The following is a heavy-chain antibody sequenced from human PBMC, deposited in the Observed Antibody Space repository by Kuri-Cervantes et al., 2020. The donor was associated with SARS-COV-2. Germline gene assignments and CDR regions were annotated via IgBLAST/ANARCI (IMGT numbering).Heavy chain of an antibody. Sequence: GSLRLSCIVSGDSITNHFWSWIRQPPGKGLEWLGYTYNSGSTHYNTSLKSRNTISVDTSKNHFSLKLSSVTAADTAVYYCARDPNANHNNWFDPWGQGTLVTVSS. D-gene: IGHD4/OR15-4a*01. CDR3: ARDPNANHNNWFDP. J-gene: IGHJ5*02. CDR1: GDSITNHF. V-gene: IGHV4-59*11. CDR2: TYNSGST.